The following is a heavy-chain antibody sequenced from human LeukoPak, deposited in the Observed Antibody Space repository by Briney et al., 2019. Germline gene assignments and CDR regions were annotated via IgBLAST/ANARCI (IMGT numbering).Heavy chain of an antibody. CDR3: ARGAAAGLYYYYGMDV. Sequence: PSETLSLACAVYGGSFSGYYWSWIRQPPGKGLEWIGEINHSGSTNYNPSLKSRVTISVDTSKNQFSLKLSSVTAADTAVYYCARGAAAGLYYYYGMDVWGQGTTVTVSS. V-gene: IGHV4-34*01. D-gene: IGHD6-13*01. CDR2: INHSGST. CDR1: GGSFSGYY. J-gene: IGHJ6*02.